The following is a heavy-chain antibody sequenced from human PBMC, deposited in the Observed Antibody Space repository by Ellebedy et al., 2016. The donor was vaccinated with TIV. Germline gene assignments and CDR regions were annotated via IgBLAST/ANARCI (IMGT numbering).Heavy chain of an antibody. V-gene: IGHV3-15*07. CDR3: ISDLIGEYLTAFDY. CDR1: GFSFRDAW. D-gene: IGHD4-17*01. Sequence: GESLKISXVASGFSFRDAWMHWARQAPGKGLEWVARIKSEVDGGTTDYAAPVQGRFTISRDDSRDTLHLQMNSLKTDDTGVYYCISDLIGEYLTAFDYWGRGTLVTVSS. J-gene: IGHJ4*02. CDR2: IKSEVDGGTT.